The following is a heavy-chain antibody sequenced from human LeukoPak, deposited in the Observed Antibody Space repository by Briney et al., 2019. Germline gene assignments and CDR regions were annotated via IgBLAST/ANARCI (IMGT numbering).Heavy chain of an antibody. CDR2: IRYDGSNQ. CDR3: AKGGSSAWYYFDY. J-gene: IGHJ4*02. V-gene: IGHV3-30*02. Sequence: GGSLRLSCAASGFTFSNYDMHWVRQAPGKGLEWVAFIRYDGSNQYYADSVKGRFPISRANSKNTLYLQMNSLRAEDTALYYCAKGGSSAWYYFDYWGQGTLVTVSS. CDR1: GFTFSNYD. D-gene: IGHD6-19*01.